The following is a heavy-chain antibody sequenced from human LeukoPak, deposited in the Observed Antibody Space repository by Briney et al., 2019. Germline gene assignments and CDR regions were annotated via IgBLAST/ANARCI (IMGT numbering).Heavy chain of an antibody. Sequence: ASVKVSCKASGYTFTSYGISWVRQAPGQGLEWMGRINPNSGGTNYAQKFQGRVTMTRDTSISTTYMELSRLRSDDTAVYYCARSYDTSGYYPYYFDYWGQGTLVTVSS. J-gene: IGHJ4*02. V-gene: IGHV1-2*06. CDR2: INPNSGGT. CDR1: GYTFTSYG. CDR3: ARSYDTSGYYPYYFDY. D-gene: IGHD3-22*01.